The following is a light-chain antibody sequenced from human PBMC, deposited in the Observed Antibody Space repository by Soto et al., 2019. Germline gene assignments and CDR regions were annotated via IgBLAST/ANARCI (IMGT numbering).Light chain of an antibody. Sequence: QSALTQPASVSGSPGQSITISCTGSSSDVGGYNYVSWYQQHPGKAPKLMIYEVSNRPSEVSNRFSGSKSGNTASLTIAGLHAEDDGNYYCSSYTSGSAPVVFGGGTKLTVL. CDR2: EVS. CDR3: SSYTSGSAPVV. V-gene: IGLV2-14*01. J-gene: IGLJ2*01. CDR1: SSDVGGYNY.